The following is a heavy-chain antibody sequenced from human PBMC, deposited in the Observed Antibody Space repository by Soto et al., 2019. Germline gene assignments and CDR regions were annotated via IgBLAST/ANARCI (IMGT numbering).Heavy chain of an antibody. J-gene: IGHJ6*03. D-gene: IGHD4-4*01. Sequence: QVQLVESGGGEVQPGRSLRLSCAASGFTFSSYGMHWVRQAPGKGLEWVAVIWYDGSNKYYADSVKGRFTISRDNSKNTLYLQMNSLRAEDTAVYYCARDKVDDYSNSHYYYYYMDVWGKGTTVTVSS. CDR1: GFTFSSYG. CDR2: IWYDGSNK. CDR3: ARDKVDDYSNSHYYYYYMDV. V-gene: IGHV3-33*01.